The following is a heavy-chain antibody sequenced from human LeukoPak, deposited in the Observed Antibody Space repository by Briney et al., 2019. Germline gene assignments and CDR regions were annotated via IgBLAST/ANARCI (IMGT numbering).Heavy chain of an antibody. Sequence: GGSLRLSCAASGFTFSNHGMNWVRQAPGKGLEWVSSISSSSSYIYYADSVKGRFTISRDNAKNSLYLQMNSLRAEDTAVYYCARDSSSWTWGQGTLVTVSS. D-gene: IGHD6-13*01. V-gene: IGHV3-21*01. J-gene: IGHJ5*02. CDR1: GFTFSNHG. CDR2: ISSSSSYI. CDR3: ARDSSSWT.